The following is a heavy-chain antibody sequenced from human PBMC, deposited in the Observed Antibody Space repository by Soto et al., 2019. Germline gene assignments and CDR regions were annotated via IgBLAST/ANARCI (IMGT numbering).Heavy chain of an antibody. V-gene: IGHV1-69*13. J-gene: IGHJ4*02. CDR2: IIPIIGKP. D-gene: IGHD3-10*01. CDR3: ARTRLGGNSIPGANYVFDH. Sequence: SVKVACNASGGSFTNYAISWVRQAPGQAHEWMGGIIPIIGKPKYAQKFQGRLTISADGSSSTAYMELDSLRSEDTALYYCARTRLGGNSIPGANYVFDHCGQGSLV. CDR1: GGSFTNYA.